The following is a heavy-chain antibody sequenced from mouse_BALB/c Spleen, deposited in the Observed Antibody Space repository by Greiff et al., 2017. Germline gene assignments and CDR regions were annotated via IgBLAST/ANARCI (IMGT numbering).Heavy chain of an antibody. Sequence: EVKLMESGGGLVKPGGSLKLSCAASGFTFSDYYMYWVRQTPEKRLEWVATISDGGSYTYYPDSVKGRFTISRDNAKNNLYLQMSSLKSEDTAMYYCARERYGNYPYAMDYWGQGTSVTVSS. D-gene: IGHD2-10*02. CDR3: ARERYGNYPYAMDY. CDR2: ISDGGSYT. J-gene: IGHJ4*01. CDR1: GFTFSDYY. V-gene: IGHV5-4*02.